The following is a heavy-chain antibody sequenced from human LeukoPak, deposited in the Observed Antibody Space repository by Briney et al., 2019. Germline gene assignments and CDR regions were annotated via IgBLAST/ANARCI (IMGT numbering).Heavy chain of an antibody. CDR1: GGSFSGYY. J-gene: IGHJ4*02. CDR3: ARHAGGIAAAGTRPFDY. Sequence: SETLSLTCAVYGGSFSGYYWSWIRQPPGKGLEWIGEINHSGSTNYNPSLKSRVTISVDTSKNQFSLKLSSVTAADTAVYYCARHAGGIAAAGTRPFDYWGQGTLVTVSS. D-gene: IGHD6-13*01. CDR2: INHSGST. V-gene: IGHV4-34*01.